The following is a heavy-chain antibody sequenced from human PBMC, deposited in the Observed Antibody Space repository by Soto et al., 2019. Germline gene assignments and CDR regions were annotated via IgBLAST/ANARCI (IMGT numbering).Heavy chain of an antibody. CDR2: ISGSGGST. J-gene: IGHJ4*02. CDR1: GFTFSSYA. CDR3: AKDWYYYDSSGRGPFDY. V-gene: IGHV3-23*01. D-gene: IGHD3-22*01. Sequence: GGSLRLSCAASGFTFSSYAMSWVRQAPGKGLEWVSAISGSGGSTYYADSVKGRFTISRDNSKNTLYLQMNSLRAEDTAVYFCAKDWYYYDSSGRGPFDYWGQGTLVTVSS.